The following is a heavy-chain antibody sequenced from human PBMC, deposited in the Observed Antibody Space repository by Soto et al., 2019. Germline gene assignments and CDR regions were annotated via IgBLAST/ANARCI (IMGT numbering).Heavy chain of an antibody. J-gene: IGHJ6*02. CDR3: ARGGDIVVVLAAPYYYYGMDV. Sequence: QVQLVQSGAEVKKPGASVKVSCKASGYTFTSYGISWVRQAPGQGLEWMGWISAYNGNTNYAQKLQGRVTMTTDTSTSTAYMELRSLRSDDTAVYYCARGGDIVVVLAAPYYYYGMDVWGQGTTVTVSS. CDR2: ISAYNGNT. D-gene: IGHD2-2*01. CDR1: GYTFTSYG. V-gene: IGHV1-18*01.